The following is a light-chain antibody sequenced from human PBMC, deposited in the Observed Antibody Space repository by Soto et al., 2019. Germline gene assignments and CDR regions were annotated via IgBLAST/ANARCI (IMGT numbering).Light chain of an antibody. CDR3: SSYTSSNSLYV. CDR1: SSDIGGYRF. CDR2: EVS. Sequence: QSVLTQPASVSGSPEQSITISCTGASSDIGGYRFVSWYQHHPGKAPKLIIYEVSNRPSGVSNRFSGSKSGNTASLTISGLQPDDEADYYCSSYTSSNSLYVFGTGTKVTVL. V-gene: IGLV2-14*01. J-gene: IGLJ1*01.